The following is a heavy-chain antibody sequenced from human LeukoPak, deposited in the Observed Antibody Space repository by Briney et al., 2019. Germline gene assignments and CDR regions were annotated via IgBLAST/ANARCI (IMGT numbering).Heavy chain of an antibody. V-gene: IGHV3-23*01. Sequence: GGSLRLSCAASGFTSSSYAMSWVRQAPGKGLEWVSAISGSGGSTYYADSVKGRFTISRDNSKNTLYLQMNSLRAEDTAVYYCANGLTYYYDSSGGLDYFDYWGQGTLVTVSS. D-gene: IGHD3-22*01. J-gene: IGHJ4*02. CDR3: ANGLTYYYDSSGGLDYFDY. CDR1: GFTSSSYA. CDR2: ISGSGGST.